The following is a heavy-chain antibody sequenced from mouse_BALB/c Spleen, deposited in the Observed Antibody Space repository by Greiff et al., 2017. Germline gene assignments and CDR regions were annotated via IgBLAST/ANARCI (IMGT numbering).Heavy chain of an antibody. Sequence: VQLQQSGAELVKPGASVKLSCTASGFNIKDTYMHWVKQRPEQGLEWIGRIDPANGNTKYDPKFQGKATITADTSSNTAYLQLSSLTSEDTAVYYCARRGYRYDGGYYAMDYWGQGTSVTVSS. CDR2: IDPANGNT. V-gene: IGHV14-3*02. D-gene: IGHD2-14*01. J-gene: IGHJ4*01. CDR3: ARRGYRYDGGYYAMDY. CDR1: GFNIKDTY.